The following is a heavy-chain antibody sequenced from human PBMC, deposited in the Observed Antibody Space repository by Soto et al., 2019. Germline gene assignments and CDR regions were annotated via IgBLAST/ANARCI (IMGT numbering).Heavy chain of an antibody. CDR2: ISGSGGST. V-gene: IGHV3-23*01. D-gene: IGHD3-9*01. CDR1: GFTFSSYA. Sequence: PGGSLRLSCAASGFTFSSYAMSWVRQAPGKGLEWVSAISGSGGSTYYADSVKGRFTISRGNSKNTLYLQMNSLRAEDTAVYYCAKDFRDILSPPKDAFDIWGQGTMVIVSS. CDR3: AKDFRDILSPPKDAFDI. J-gene: IGHJ3*02.